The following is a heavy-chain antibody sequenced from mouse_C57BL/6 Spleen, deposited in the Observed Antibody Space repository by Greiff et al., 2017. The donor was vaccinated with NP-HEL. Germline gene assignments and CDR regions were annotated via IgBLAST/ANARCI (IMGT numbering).Heavy chain of an antibody. D-gene: IGHD2-1*01. CDR3: ARSTYGNYETWFAY. J-gene: IGHJ3*01. CDR1: GYAFTNYL. V-gene: IGHV1-54*01. Sequence: VQLQQSGAELVRPGTSVKVSCKASGYAFTNYLIEWVKQRPGQGLEWIGVINPGSGGTNYNEKFKGKATLTADKSSSTAYMQLSSLTSEDSAVYFCARSTYGNYETWFAYWGQGTLVTVSA. CDR2: INPGSGGT.